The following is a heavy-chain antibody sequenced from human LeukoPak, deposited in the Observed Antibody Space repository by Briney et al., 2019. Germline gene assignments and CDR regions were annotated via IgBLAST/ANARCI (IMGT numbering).Heavy chain of an antibody. J-gene: IGHJ5*02. CDR1: GFTFSSYW. D-gene: IGHD6-13*01. Sequence: GGSLRLSCAASGFTFSSYWMSWVRQAPGKGLEWVANIKQDGSEKYYVDSVKGRFTISRDNAKNSLYLQMNSLRAEDTAVYYCARDRIAAAKTTNWFDPWGQGTLVTVSS. CDR2: IKQDGSEK. CDR3: ARDRIAAAKTTNWFDP. V-gene: IGHV3-7*01.